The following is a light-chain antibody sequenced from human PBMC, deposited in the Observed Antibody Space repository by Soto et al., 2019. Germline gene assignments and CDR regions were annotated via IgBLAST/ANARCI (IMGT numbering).Light chain of an antibody. V-gene: IGLV2-14*01. J-gene: IGLJ1*01. Sequence: QSVLTQPASVSGSPGQSIAISCTGTSSDVGAYNYVSWYQQPPGEAPKLMIYDVSNRPSGVSDRFSGSKSGNTASLTISGLQTEDEADYYCKSYTTTSTYVFGTGTKVTVL. CDR3: KSYTTTSTYV. CDR1: SSDVGAYNY. CDR2: DVS.